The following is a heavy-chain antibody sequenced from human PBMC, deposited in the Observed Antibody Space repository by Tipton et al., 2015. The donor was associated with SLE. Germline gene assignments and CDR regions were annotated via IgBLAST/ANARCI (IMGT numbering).Heavy chain of an antibody. D-gene: IGHD3-22*01. CDR1: GFTFSSYG. V-gene: IGHV3-30*03. CDR3: ARDAFTMIVVVPFDY. Sequence: SLRLSCAVSGFTFSSYGMHWVRQAPGKGLEWVAVISYDGSNKYYADSVKGRFTISRDNSKNTLYLQMNSLRAEDTAVYYCARDAFTMIVVVPFDYWGQGALVTVSS. CDR2: ISYDGSNK. J-gene: IGHJ4*02.